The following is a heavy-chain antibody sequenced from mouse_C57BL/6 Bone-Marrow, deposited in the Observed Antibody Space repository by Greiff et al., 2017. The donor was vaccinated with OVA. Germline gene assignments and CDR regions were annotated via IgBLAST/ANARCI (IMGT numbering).Heavy chain of an antibody. Sequence: EVKVVESGGDLVKPGGSLKLSCAASGFTFSSYGMSWVRQTPDKRLEWVATISSGGSYTYYPDSVKGRFTISRDNAKNTLYLQMSSLKSEDTAMYYCARGSSYYFDYWGQGTTLTVSS. CDR1: GFTFSSYG. CDR3: ARGSSYYFDY. V-gene: IGHV5-6*01. CDR2: ISSGGSYT. J-gene: IGHJ2*01.